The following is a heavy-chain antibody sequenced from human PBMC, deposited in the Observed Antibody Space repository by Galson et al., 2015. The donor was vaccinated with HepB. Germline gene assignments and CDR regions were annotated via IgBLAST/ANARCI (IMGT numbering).Heavy chain of an antibody. J-gene: IGHJ4*02. CDR1: GLTFSRYA. D-gene: IGHD3-22*01. V-gene: IGHV3-23*01. Sequence: SLRLSCAASGLTFSRYAMSWVRQAPGKGLEWVSAISGSGGTTYYADSVKGRFTISRDNSKNTLYLQMNSLRAEDTAVYYCAKNPAPLGYYDSSDYYYQDYWGQGTLVTVSS. CDR3: AKNPAPLGYYDSSDYYYQDY. CDR2: ISGSGGTT.